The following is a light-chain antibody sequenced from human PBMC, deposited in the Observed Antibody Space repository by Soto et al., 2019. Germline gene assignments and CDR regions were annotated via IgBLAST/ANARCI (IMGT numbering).Light chain of an antibody. V-gene: IGKV1D-12*01. CDR1: QGISNW. J-gene: IGKJ3*01. Sequence: DIQMTQSPSSVSASVGDRFSITCRASQGISNWLAWYQQKPGRAPKLLIYAASSLQSGVSSRFSGSGSGTDFTLTISSLQPEDFATYYCQQGNSFPFTFSPGTKVDIK. CDR3: QQGNSFPFT. CDR2: AAS.